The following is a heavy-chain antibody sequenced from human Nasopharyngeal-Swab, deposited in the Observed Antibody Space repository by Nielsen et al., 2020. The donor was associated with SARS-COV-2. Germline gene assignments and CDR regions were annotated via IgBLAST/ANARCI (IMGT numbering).Heavy chain of an antibody. J-gene: IGHJ6*02. CDR3: ARAVEAYYYYGMDV. Sequence: WVRQAPGQGLEWMGWISAYNGNTNYAQKLQGRVTMTTDTSTSTAYMELRSLRSEDTAVYYCARAVEAYYYYGMDVWGQGTTVTVSS. V-gene: IGHV1-18*01. CDR2: ISAYNGNT. D-gene: IGHD5-24*01.